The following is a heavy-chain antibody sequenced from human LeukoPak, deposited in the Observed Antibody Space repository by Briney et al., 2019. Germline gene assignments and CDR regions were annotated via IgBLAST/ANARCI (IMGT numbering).Heavy chain of an antibody. CDR3: ATGRWGSSWYRGFDP. Sequence: SQTLSLTCAVSGGSISSGGYSWSWIRQHPGKGLEWIGYIYYSGSTYYNPSLKSRVTISVDTSKNQFSLKLSSVTAADTAVYYCATGRWGSSWYRGFDPWGQGTLVTVSS. CDR1: GGSISSGGYS. V-gene: IGHV4-31*11. CDR2: IYYSGST. J-gene: IGHJ5*02. D-gene: IGHD6-13*01.